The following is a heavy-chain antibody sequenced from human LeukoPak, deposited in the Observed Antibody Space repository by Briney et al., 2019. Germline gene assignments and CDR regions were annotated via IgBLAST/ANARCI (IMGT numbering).Heavy chain of an antibody. CDR3: AREGSGSYYNRNYYYGMDV. Sequence: GGSLRLSCAASGFTFSSYAMHWVRQAPGKGLEWVAVISYDGSNKYYADSVKGRFTISRDNSKNTLYLQMNSLRAEDTAVYYCAREGSGSYYNRNYYYGMDVWGQGTTVTVSS. CDR2: ISYDGSNK. V-gene: IGHV3-30-3*01. J-gene: IGHJ6*02. CDR1: GFTFSSYA. D-gene: IGHD3-10*01.